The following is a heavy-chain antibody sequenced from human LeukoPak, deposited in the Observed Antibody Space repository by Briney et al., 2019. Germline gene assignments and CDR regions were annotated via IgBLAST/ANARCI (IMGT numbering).Heavy chain of an antibody. CDR2: ISAYNGNT. J-gene: IGHJ4*02. D-gene: IGHD3-3*01. CDR3: ARSRDYDFWSGYSNFDY. Sequence: ASVKVSCKASGGTSSSYAISWVRQAPGQGLEWMGWISAYNGNTNYAQKLQGRVTMTTDTSTSTAYMELRSLRSGDTAVYYCARSRDYDFWSGYSNFDYWGQGTLVTVSS. CDR1: GGTSSSYA. V-gene: IGHV1-18*01.